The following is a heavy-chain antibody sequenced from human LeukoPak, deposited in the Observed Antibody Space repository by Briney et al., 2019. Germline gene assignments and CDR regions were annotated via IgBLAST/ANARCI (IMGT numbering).Heavy chain of an antibody. V-gene: IGHV4-34*01. J-gene: IGHJ6*03. CDR3: ARVRPFTDYYYYYMDV. CDR2: INHSEST. CDR1: GGSFSGYY. Sequence: SETLSLTCAVYGGSFSGYYWSWIRQTPGKGLEWIWEINHSESTNYNPSLKSRVTISVDTSKNQCSLKLSSVTAADTAVYYCARVRPFTDYYYYYMDVWGKGTTVTVSS.